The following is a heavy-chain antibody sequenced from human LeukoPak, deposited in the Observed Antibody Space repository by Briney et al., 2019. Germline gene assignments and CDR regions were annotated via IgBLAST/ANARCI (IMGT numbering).Heavy chain of an antibody. J-gene: IGHJ6*03. CDR2: IYYSGST. Sequence: VSNGSISIXXXXXGWIRQPPGXXXXGXGTIYYSGSTYDNPSLKSRVTISVDTSKTQFSLKLSSVTAADTAVYYCARHWLRGAAKPGYMDVWGKGTTVTVSS. V-gene: IGHV4-39*01. CDR1: NGSISIXXXX. CDR3: ARHWLRGAAKPGYMDV. D-gene: IGHD5-18*01.